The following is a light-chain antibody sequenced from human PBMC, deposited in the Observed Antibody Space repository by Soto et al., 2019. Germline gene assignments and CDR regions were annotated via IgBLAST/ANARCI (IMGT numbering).Light chain of an antibody. J-gene: IGKJ5*01. CDR1: QSISSY. CDR2: AAS. CDR3: QQSYPSVT. V-gene: IGKV1-39*01. Sequence: DIQMTQSPSSLSASVGDRVTITCRASQSISSYLNWYQQKPGKAPKLLIYAASSLQSGVPSRFSGSGSGIDFTLTISSLQPEDFATYYCQQSYPSVTFGQGTRLEIK.